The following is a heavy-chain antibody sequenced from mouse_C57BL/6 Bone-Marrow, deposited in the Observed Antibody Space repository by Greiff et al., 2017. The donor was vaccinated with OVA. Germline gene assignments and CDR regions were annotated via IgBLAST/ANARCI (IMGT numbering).Heavy chain of an antibody. D-gene: IGHD2-12*01. CDR3: ASIEDYFDY. Sequence: EVQLQESGGGLVKPGGSLKLSCAASGFTFSSYAMSWVRQTPEKRLEWVATISDGGSYTYYPDNVKGRFTISRDNAKNNLYLQMSHLKSEDTAMYYCASIEDYFDYWGQGTTLTVSS. CDR1: GFTFSSYA. J-gene: IGHJ2*01. V-gene: IGHV5-4*01. CDR2: ISDGGSYT.